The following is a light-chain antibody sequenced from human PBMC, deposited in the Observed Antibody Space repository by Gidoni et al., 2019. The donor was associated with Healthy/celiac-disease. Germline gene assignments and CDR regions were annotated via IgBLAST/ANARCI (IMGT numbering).Light chain of an antibody. CDR2: AAS. V-gene: IGKV1-39*01. J-gene: IGKJ1*01. Sequence: IQMTQSPSSLSASVGDRVTITCRSSQSISSYLNWYQQKPGKAPKLLIYAASSLQSGVPSRLSGSGSGTEFTLTISSLQPEDFATYYCQQSYSTSPETFGQGTKVEIK. CDR3: QQSYSTSPET. CDR1: QSISSY.